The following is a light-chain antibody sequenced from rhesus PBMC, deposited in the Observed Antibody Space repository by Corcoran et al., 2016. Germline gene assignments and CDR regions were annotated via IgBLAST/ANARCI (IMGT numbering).Light chain of an antibody. J-gene: IGKJ4*01. V-gene: IGKV1-25*01. CDR1: QGITND. CDR3: QHYYRTPLT. Sequence: DIQMAQSPPSLSASVGDRVTITCRASQGITNDLAWYQQKPGEPPRLLIYEASSLQSGIPSRFSGIGSGTDFTLTLNSRQPEDSATYLCQHYYRTPLTFGGGTTVEI. CDR2: EAS.